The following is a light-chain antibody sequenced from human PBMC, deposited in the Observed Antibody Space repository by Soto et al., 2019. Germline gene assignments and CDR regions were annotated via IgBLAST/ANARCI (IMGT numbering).Light chain of an antibody. Sequence: DIVMTQSPDSLAVSLCERATINCKSSQSVLYSSNNKNYLAWYQQKPGQPPKLLIYWASTRESGVPDRFGGSGSGTDFTLTISSLQAEDVAVYYCQQYYSSPLTFGGGTKVDIK. J-gene: IGKJ4*01. CDR1: QSVLYSSNNKNY. CDR3: QQYYSSPLT. V-gene: IGKV4-1*01. CDR2: WAS.